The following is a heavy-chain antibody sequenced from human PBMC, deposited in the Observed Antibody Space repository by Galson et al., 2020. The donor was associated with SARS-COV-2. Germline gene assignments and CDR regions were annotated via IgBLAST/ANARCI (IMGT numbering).Heavy chain of an antibody. J-gene: IGHJ4*02. CDR2: ISSSSSYT. D-gene: IGHD3-16*01. V-gene: IGHV3-11*06. CDR1: GFTFSDYY. Sequence: SLRLSCAASGFTFSDYYMSWIRQTPGKGLDWDSYISSSSSYTNYADSVKGRFTISRDNAKNSLYLQMNSLRAEDTAVYYCARVPGSVWEGYFDYWGQGTLVTFSS. CDR3: ARVPGSVWEGYFDY.